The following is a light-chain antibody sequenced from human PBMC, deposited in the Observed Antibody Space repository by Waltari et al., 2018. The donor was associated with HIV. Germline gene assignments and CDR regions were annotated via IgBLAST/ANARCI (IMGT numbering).Light chain of an antibody. J-gene: IGLJ1*01. Sequence: QSVLTQPPSVSEAPRQRVTISCSGSSSNVGYNGVNWYQQLPAKAPKLLIYFDDLLSAGVADRFAGSKSGTSASLAISWLQSEDEGDYYCAAWDDSLNGYVVGTGTKVTVL. CDR2: FDD. CDR3: AAWDDSLNGYV. V-gene: IGLV1-36*01. CDR1: SSNVGYNG.